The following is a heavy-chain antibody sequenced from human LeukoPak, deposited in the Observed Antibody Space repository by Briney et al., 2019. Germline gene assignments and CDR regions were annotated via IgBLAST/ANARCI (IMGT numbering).Heavy chain of an antibody. CDR1: GFTFTDYY. CDR3: ARVLARYGNLDY. D-gene: IGHD1-14*01. J-gene: IGHJ4*02. V-gene: IGHV1-2*02. CDR2: INPNSGGT. Sequence: GASVKVSCKASGFTFTDYYIHWVRQAPGQGLEWMGWINPNSGGTNYTQKFQGRVTMTRDTSISTAYLELNRLTSDDTVVYYCARVLARYGNLDYWGQGILVTVSS.